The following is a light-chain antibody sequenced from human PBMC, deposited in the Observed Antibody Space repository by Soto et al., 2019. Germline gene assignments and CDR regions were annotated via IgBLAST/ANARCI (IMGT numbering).Light chain of an antibody. J-gene: IGKJ1*01. Sequence: EIVMTQSPATLSVSPGERATLSCRASQSVTSNVAWYQQKPGQAPRLLIYGASTRATGIPAKFNGSGSGTEFTLTISSLQSEDFAVYYCQQYNNWPPWTFGQGTKVDIK. CDR3: QQYNNWPPWT. CDR2: GAS. CDR1: QSVTSN. V-gene: IGKV3-15*01.